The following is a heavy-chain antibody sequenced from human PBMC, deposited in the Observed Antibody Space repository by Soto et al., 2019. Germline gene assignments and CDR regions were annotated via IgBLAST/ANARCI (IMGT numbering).Heavy chain of an antibody. CDR2: IKQDGSEK. CDR1: GFTSSSYW. D-gene: IGHD1-26*01. CDR3: ARDNQWELLHPFDH. Sequence: GGSLRLSCAPSGFTSSSYWMSWVRQAPGKGLEWVANIKQDGSEKYYVDSVKGRFTISRDNAKNSLYLQMNSVIAEDTAGYYSARDNQWELLHPFDHWGQRTLVTVSS. V-gene: IGHV3-7*03. J-gene: IGHJ4*02.